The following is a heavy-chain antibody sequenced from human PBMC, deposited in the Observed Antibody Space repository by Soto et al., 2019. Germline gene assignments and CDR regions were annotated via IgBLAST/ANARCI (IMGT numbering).Heavy chain of an antibody. V-gene: IGHV3-66*01. J-gene: IGHJ4*02. CDR3: ARDQGYSGYDAGVDY. CDR1: GFTVSSNY. CDR2: IYSGGST. D-gene: IGHD5-12*01. Sequence: GGSLRLSCAASGFTVSSNYMSWVRQAPGKGLEWVSVIYSGGSTYYADSVKGRFTISRDNSKNTLYLQMNSLRAEDTAVYYCARDQGYSGYDAGVDYWGQGTLVTVSS.